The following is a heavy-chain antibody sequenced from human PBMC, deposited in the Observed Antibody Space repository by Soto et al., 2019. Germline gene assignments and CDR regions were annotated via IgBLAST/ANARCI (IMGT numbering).Heavy chain of an antibody. Sequence: SETLSLTCAVYGGSFSGYYWTWIRQPPGTGLEWIGEINHSGSTNHNPSLKSRVTISVVTSKNQFSLKLTSVTAADTAVYYCARHYDSSGYYFDYWGQRTLVTVSS. J-gene: IGHJ4*02. CDR1: GGSFSGYY. D-gene: IGHD3-22*01. V-gene: IGHV4-34*01. CDR3: ARHYDSSGYYFDY. CDR2: INHSGST.